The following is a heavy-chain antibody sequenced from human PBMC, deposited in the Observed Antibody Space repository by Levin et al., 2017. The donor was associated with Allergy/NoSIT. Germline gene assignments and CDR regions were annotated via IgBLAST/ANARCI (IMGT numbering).Heavy chain of an antibody. CDR2: ISYDGNNE. CDR1: GFTFSTYN. Sequence: LSLTCAPSGFTFSTYNMHWVRQAPGKGLEWVAAISYDGNNEHYADSVKGRFTVSRDNSQSTLFLEVNSLRPEDMAVYYCSRDRHGTSATGYMYYDMDVWGQGTTVTVSS. D-gene: IGHD5-18*01. V-gene: IGHV3-30*04. J-gene: IGHJ6*02. CDR3: SRDRHGTSATGYMYYDMDV.